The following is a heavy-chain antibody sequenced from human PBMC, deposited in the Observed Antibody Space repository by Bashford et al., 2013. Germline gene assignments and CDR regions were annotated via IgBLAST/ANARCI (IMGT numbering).Heavy chain of an antibody. CDR3: ARDLIPSGSGAPDY. Sequence: VASVKVSCKASGYTFTSYGISWVRQAPGQGLEWMGWISAYNGNTNYAQKLQGRVTMTTDTSTSTAYMELRSLRSDDTAVYYCARDLIPSGSGAPDYVGQGPWSPSP. CDR2: ISAYNGNT. CDR1: GYTFTSYG. V-gene: IGHV1-18*01. J-gene: IGHJ4*02. D-gene: IGHD3-10*01.